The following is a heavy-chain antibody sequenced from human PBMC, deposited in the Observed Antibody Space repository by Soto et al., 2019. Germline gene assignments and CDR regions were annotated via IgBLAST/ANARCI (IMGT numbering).Heavy chain of an antibody. V-gene: IGHV4-39*01. Sequence: SETLCLTCTVSGASISTINYYWGWIRQPPGKGLEWIGSIYYSGSTYYNPSLKSRVTISVDTSKNQFSLKLSSVTAADTAVYYCARHTPAISISDHWGQGTLVTVS. CDR2: IYYSGST. CDR1: GASISTINYY. CDR3: ARHTPAISISDH. D-gene: IGHD2-15*01. J-gene: IGHJ4*02.